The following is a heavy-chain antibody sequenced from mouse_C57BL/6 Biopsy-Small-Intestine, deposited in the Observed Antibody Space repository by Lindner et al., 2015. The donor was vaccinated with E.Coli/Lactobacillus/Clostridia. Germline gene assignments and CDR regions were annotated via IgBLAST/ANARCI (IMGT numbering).Heavy chain of an antibody. J-gene: IGHJ4*01. V-gene: IGHV1-84*02. CDR1: GYSFSNFG. CDR3: ARRDGTYYYDNAGTYYYGH. Sequence: SVKVSCKASGYSFSNFGISWVRQAPGQGLEWVGWISAYNGNTNYAQKFQGRLTLTTDTSTSTAYMELRSLTSDDTAVYFCARRDGTYYYDNAGTYYYGHWGQGTLVTVSS. D-gene: IGHD2-4*01. CDR2: ISAYNGNT.